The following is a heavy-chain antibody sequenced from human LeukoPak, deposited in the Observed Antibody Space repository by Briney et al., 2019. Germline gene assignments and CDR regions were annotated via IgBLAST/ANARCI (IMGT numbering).Heavy chain of an antibody. CDR3: ARDPATPGIAVAVAPLDY. J-gene: IGHJ4*02. D-gene: IGHD6-19*01. V-gene: IGHV1-46*01. CDR2: INPSGGST. Sequence: ASVKVSCKASGYTFTSYYMHWVRQAPGQGLEWMGIINPSGGSTSYAQKFQGRVTMTGDTSTSTVYMELSSLRSEDTAVYYCARDPATPGIAVAVAPLDYRGQGTLVTVSS. CDR1: GYTFTSYY.